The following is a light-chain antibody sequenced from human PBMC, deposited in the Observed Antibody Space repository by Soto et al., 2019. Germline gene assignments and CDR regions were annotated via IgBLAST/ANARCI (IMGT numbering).Light chain of an antibody. Sequence: QSVLTQPASVSGSPGQSITISCTGTSSDIGTYNVVSWYQQHPSKAPKVMIYEATKRPSGVPDRFSGSKSGTSASLAITGLQAEDEADYYCQSYDSGLSVLFGGGTKLTVL. CDR1: SSDIGTYNV. CDR2: EAT. CDR3: QSYDSGLSVL. V-gene: IGLV2-14*02. J-gene: IGLJ2*01.